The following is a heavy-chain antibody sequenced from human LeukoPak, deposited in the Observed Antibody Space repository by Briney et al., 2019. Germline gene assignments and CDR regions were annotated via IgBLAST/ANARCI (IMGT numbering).Heavy chain of an antibody. CDR3: ARDRGLDTAYLDY. V-gene: IGHV3-21*01. CDR2: ISSSSSYI. D-gene: IGHD5-18*01. J-gene: IGHJ4*02. CDR1: GFTVSSNY. Sequence: GGSLRLSCAASGFTVSSNYMSWVRQAPGKGLEWVSSISSSSSYIYYADSVKGRFTISRDNAKNSLYLQMNSLRAEDTAVYYCARDRGLDTAYLDYWGQGTLVTVSS.